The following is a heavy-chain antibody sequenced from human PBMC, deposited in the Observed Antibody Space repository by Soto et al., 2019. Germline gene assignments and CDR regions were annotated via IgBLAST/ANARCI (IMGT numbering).Heavy chain of an antibody. CDR1: GGSISSGDYY. D-gene: IGHD3-10*01. Sequence: LSLTCTVSGGSISSGDYYGSWIRQPLGKGVEWIGYIYYSGSTYYNPSLKSRVTISVDTSKNQFSLKLSSVTAADTAVYYCARGWRVTMVRGVKNWFDPWGQGTLVTVSS. CDR2: IYYSGST. J-gene: IGHJ5*02. V-gene: IGHV4-30-4*01. CDR3: ARGWRVTMVRGVKNWFDP.